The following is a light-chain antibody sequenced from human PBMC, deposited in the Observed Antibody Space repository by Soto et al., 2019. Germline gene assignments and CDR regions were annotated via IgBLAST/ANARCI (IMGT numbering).Light chain of an antibody. J-gene: IGLJ3*02. CDR2: CTS. Sequence: QSVLTQPPSVSGAPGQRVTIPCTGSSSNIGAGYDVHGYQQLPGTAPKLLIYCTSTRPSGVPDRFSCSKSVTSASLAITGLQAEDEADYYCQSYDSSLSGWVFGGGTKLTVL. V-gene: IGLV1-40*01. CDR1: SSNIGAGYD. CDR3: QSYDSSLSGWV.